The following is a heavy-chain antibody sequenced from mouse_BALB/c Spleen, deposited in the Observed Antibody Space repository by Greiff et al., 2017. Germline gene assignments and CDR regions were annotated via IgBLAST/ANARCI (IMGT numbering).Heavy chain of an antibody. CDR1: GFTFSSFG. CDR3: ARKMGQFSYYYAMDY. Sequence: VQLKESGGGLVQPGGSRKLSCAASGFTFSSFGMHWVRQAPEKGLEWVAYISSGSSTIYYADTVKGRFTISRDNPKNTLFLQMTSLRSEDTAMYYCARKMGQFSYYYAMDYWGQGTSVTVSS. D-gene: IGHD3-3*01. J-gene: IGHJ4*01. CDR2: ISSGSSTI. V-gene: IGHV5-17*02.